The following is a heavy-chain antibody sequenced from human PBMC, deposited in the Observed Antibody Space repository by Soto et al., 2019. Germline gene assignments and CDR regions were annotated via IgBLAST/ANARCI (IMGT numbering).Heavy chain of an antibody. J-gene: IGHJ4*02. CDR3: ASLYYDMSSYMIY. CDR2: IIPILGTV. V-gene: IGHV1-69*01. CDR1: GGSFTIDV. Sequence: SLKGSCKASGGSFTIDVISWGRKNNRQGLEWMGGIIPILGTVNYAQKFQGSVTITADGSTSTAYMELSSLRSEDTAVYFCASLYYDMSSYMIYWGQGTPVTVSS. D-gene: IGHD3-22*01.